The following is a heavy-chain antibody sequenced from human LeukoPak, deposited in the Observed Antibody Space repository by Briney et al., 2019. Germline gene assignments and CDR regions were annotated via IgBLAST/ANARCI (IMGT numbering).Heavy chain of an antibody. V-gene: IGHV5-51*01. CDR2: IYPADSDT. CDR1: GYIFTNYW. CDR3: ARQSRDGSKTRGYYFDF. J-gene: IGHJ4*02. D-gene: IGHD3-10*01. Sequence: GESLKISCQVSGYIFTNYWIGWVRQMPGKGLESMGLIYPADSDTTYSPSFQGQVTISADKSTSTVSLQWSSLRASDTAMYYCARQSRDGSKTRGYYFDFWGQGALVTVSS.